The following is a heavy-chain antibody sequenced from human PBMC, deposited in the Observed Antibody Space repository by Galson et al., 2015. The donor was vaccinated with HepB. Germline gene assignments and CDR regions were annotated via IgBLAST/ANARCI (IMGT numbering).Heavy chain of an antibody. Sequence: SLRLSCAGSGFALGGYYINWIRQAPGKGLEWISYISSSSDTNYADSVKGRFTISRDNTKNSVYLQMNSLKVEDTAIYYCAGAPHYYDSTGYQLNWGQGTLVTVSS. CDR3: AGAPHYYDSTGYQLN. D-gene: IGHD3-22*01. V-gene: IGHV3-69-1*01. J-gene: IGHJ4*02. CDR1: GFALGGYY. CDR2: ISSSSDT.